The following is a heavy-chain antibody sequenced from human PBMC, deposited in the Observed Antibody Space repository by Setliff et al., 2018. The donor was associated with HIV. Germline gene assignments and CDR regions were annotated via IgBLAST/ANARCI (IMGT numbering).Heavy chain of an antibody. CDR1: GYSISSGYY. D-gene: IGHD2-21*02. J-gene: IGHJ4*02. CDR3: ARGEGLCGGGDCFPLAYFDY. V-gene: IGHV4-38-2*02. CDR2: IYHSGST. Sequence: SETLSLTCTVSGYSISSGYYWGWIRQHPGKGVEWIGSIYHSGSTYYNPSLKSRVSISLDTSKNQFSLTLTSVTAADTAIYYCARGEGLCGGGDCFPLAYFDYWGRGTLVTVSS.